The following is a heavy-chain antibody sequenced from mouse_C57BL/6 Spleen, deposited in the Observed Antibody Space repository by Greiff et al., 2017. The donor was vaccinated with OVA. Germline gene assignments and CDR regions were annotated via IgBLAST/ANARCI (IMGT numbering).Heavy chain of an antibody. V-gene: IGHV1-61*01. D-gene: IGHD2-3*01. CDR2: IYPSDSDT. Sequence: QVQLQQPGAELVRPGSSVKLSCKASGYTFTSYWMDWVKQRPGQGLEWIGNIYPSDSDTHYNQKFKDKATLTVDKSSSTAYMQLSSLTSEDSAVYYCARGGGLLRFPWFAYWGQGTLVTVSA. J-gene: IGHJ3*01. CDR3: ARGGGLLRFPWFAY. CDR1: GYTFTSYW.